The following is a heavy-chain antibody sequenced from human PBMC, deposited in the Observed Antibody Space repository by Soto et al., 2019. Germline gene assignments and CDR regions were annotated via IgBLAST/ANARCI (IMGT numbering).Heavy chain of an antibody. J-gene: IGHJ5*02. D-gene: IGHD1-1*01. CDR2: VNQNGDEK. CDR1: GFTFSRHW. Sequence: PGGSLRLSCEASGFTFSRHWMIWVRQAPGKGLEWVASVNQNGDEKYHVDSVMGRFTISRDNAKSSLFLQMNSLTVEDTAVYFCARIISRGTFDPWGQGTQVTVS. CDR3: ARIISRGTFDP. V-gene: IGHV3-7*01.